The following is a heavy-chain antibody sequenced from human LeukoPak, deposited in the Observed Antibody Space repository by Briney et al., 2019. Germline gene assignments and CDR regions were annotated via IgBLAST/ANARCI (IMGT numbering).Heavy chain of an antibody. CDR1: GFTFSTYW. V-gene: IGHV3-7*03. D-gene: IGHD3-3*01. J-gene: IGHJ4*02. CDR2: IKQDGSKI. Sequence: GGSLRLSCAASGFTFSTYWMSWVRQATGKGLEWVANIKQDGSKIYYVDSVKGRFTISRDNSKNTLYLQMNSLRAEDTAVYYCATSRERFSYYFDYWGQGTLVTVSS. CDR3: ATSRERFSYYFDY.